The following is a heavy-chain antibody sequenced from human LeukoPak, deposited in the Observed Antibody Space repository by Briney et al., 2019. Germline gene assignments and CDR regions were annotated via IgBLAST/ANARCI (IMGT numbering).Heavy chain of an antibody. J-gene: IGHJ5*02. CDR1: GYSFTSYG. CDR3: ARGPSRDYGSGSSWFDP. CDR2: MNPNSGNT. Sequence: GASVKVSCKASGYSFTSYGISWVRQAPGQGLEWMGWMNPNSGNTGYAQKIQGRVTMTRNTSINTAYMELSSLRSEDTAVYYCARGPSRDYGSGSSWFDPWGQGTLVTVSS. D-gene: IGHD3-10*01. V-gene: IGHV1-8*02.